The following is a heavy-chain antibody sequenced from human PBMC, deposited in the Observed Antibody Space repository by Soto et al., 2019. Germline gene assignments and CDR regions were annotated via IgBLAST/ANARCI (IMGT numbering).Heavy chain of an antibody. Sequence: ASETLSLTCTVSGGSISSGDYYWSRIRHPPLKGLEWIGYIYYSRITHYNPSLKSRVTISVDTSKTKFSLKLSSGTAADTAVYYCARGVRGSSAFFGANWFDPWGQGTLVTVSS. J-gene: IGHJ5*02. V-gene: IGHV4-30-4*01. CDR3: ARGVRGSSAFFGANWFDP. D-gene: IGHD5-18*01. CDR2: IYYSRIT. CDR1: GGSISSGDYY.